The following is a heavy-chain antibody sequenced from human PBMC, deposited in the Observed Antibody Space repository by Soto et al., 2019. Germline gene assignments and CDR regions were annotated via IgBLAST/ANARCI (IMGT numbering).Heavy chain of an antibody. J-gene: IGHJ4*02. Sequence: GASVKVSCKASGYTFTSYDINWVRQATGQGLEWMGWMNPNSGNTGYAQKFQGGVTMTRNTSISTAYMEPSSLRSEDTAVYYCATVGPVLRFSERFYLTRYYFDYWGQGTLVPVSS. V-gene: IGHV1-8*01. CDR2: MNPNSGNT. CDR1: GYTFTSYD. CDR3: ATVGPVLRFSERFYLTRYYFDY. D-gene: IGHD3-3*01.